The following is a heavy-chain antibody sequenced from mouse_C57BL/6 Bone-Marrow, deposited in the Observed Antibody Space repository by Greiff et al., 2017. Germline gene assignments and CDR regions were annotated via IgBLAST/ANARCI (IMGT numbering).Heavy chain of an antibody. D-gene: IGHD2-3*01. V-gene: IGHV1-54*01. CDR1: GYAFTNYL. J-gene: IGHJ2*01. CDR3: ARWSPFYDGSRY. CDR2: INPGSGGT. Sequence: VQLQQSGAELVRPGTSVKVSCKASGYAFTNYLIEWVKQRPGQGLEWIGVINPGSGGTNYNEKFKGKATLTADKSSSTAYMQLSSLTSEDSAVYFCARWSPFYDGSRYWVQGTTLTVSS.